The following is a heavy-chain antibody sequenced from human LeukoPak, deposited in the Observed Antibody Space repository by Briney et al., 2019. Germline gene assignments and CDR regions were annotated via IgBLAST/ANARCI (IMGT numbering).Heavy chain of an antibody. CDR2: ISGSGGST. CDR1: GFTFSSYA. D-gene: IGHD3-10*01. J-gene: IGHJ3*02. CDR3: AKSYHSGSYSWNDAFDI. V-gene: IGHV3-23*01. Sequence: QPGGSLRLSCAASGFTFSSYAMSWVRQAPGKGLEWVSAISGSGGSTYYADSVKGRFTISRDNSKNTLYLQMNSLRAEDTAVYYCAKSYHSGSYSWNDAFDIWGQGTMVTVSS.